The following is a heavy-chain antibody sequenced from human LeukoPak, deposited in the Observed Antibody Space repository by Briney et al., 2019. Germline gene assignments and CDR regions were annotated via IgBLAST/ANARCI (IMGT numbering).Heavy chain of an antibody. Sequence: GRSLRLSCAASGFTFSSYGIYWVRQAPGKGLEWVGFIRSKVYGGSTENAASVKGRFTISRDDSKSIAYLQMNSLKTEDTAVYYCTRAGSSWDIDYWGQGTLVTVSS. J-gene: IGHJ4*02. V-gene: IGHV3-49*04. CDR2: IRSKVYGGST. CDR1: GFTFSSYG. D-gene: IGHD6-13*01. CDR3: TRAGSSWDIDY.